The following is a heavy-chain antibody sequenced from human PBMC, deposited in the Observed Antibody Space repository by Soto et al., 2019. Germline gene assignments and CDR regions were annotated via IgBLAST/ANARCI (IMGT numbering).Heavy chain of an antibody. D-gene: IGHD4-17*01. J-gene: IGHJ4*02. Sequence: PGGSLRLSCAASGFTFSSYSMNWVRQAPGKGLEWVSSISSSSSYIYYADSVKGRFTISRDNAKNSLYLQMNSLRAEDTAVYYCARPRQTTVVTPLDYWGQGTLVTVSS. CDR3: ARPRQTTVVTPLDY. V-gene: IGHV3-21*01. CDR2: ISSSSSYI. CDR1: GFTFSSYS.